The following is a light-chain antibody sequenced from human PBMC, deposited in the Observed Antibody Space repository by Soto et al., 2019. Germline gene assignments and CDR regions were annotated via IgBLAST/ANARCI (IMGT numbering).Light chain of an antibody. CDR3: QQYYSNPIT. J-gene: IGKJ5*01. CDR1: QSVLYSSNNKNY. V-gene: IGKV4-1*01. CDR2: WAS. Sequence: DIVMTQSPDSLAVSLGERATINCKSSQSVLYSSNNKNYLTWYQQKPGQPPKLLIYWASTRESGVPDRFSGSGSVTDFTLTISSLQAEDVAVYYCQQYYSNPITFGQGTRLEIK.